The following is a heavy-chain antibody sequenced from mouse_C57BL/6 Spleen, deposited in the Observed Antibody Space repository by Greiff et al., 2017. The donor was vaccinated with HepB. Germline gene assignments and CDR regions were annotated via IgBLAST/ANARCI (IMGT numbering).Heavy chain of an antibody. CDR2: IDPSDSET. CDR1: GYTFTSYW. D-gene: IGHD3-2*02. Sequence: QVQLQQPGAELVRPGSSVKLSCKASGYTFTSYWMHWVKQRPIQGLEWIGNIDPSDSETHYNQKFKDKATLTVDKSSSTAYMQLSSLTSEDSAVYYCARSAQATYTFLDYWGQGTTLTVSS. J-gene: IGHJ2*01. V-gene: IGHV1-52*01. CDR3: ARSAQATYTFLDY.